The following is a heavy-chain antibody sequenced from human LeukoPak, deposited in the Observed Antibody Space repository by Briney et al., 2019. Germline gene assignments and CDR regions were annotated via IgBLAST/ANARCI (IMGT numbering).Heavy chain of an antibody. CDR2: LHADGSEK. J-gene: IGHJ4*02. CDR3: ARGGYSFDY. V-gene: IGHV3-7*01. D-gene: IGHD5-12*01. Sequence: PGGSLRLSCVGSGFSLSGYWMSWVRQAPGKGLELVARLHADGSEKYYVGSVKGRFTISGDNAKNSLYLQMNSLRDDDTAVYYCARGGYSFDYLGQGTLVTVSS. CDR1: GFSLSGYW.